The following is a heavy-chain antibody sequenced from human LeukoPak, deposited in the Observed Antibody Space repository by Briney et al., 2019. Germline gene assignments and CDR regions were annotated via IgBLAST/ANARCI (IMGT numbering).Heavy chain of an antibody. Sequence: GASVKVSCKASGYTFTGYYMHWVRQAPGQGLEWMGWINPNSGGTNYAQKFQGRVTMTRDTSISTAYMELSRLRSDDTAAYYCAIIPSITIFGVVPLDYWGQGTLVTVSS. D-gene: IGHD3-3*01. CDR1: GYTFTGYY. V-gene: IGHV1-2*02. CDR3: AIIPSITIFGVVPLDY. J-gene: IGHJ4*02. CDR2: INPNSGGT.